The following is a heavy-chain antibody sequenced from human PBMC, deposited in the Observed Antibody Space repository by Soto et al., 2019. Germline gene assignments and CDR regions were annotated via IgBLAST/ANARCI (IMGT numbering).Heavy chain of an antibody. CDR3: ARDRYNFWRGYYTDYYFDY. CDR1: GFHFNNYW. CDR2: IKQDGSVK. Sequence: GGSLRLSCVASGFHFNNYWMTWVRQTPGKGLEWVATIKQDGSVKNYVDSVKGRFTISRDNAKNSLFLQMNSLRAEDSAVYYCARDRYNFWRGYYTDYYFDYWGQGTLVTVSS. D-gene: IGHD3-3*01. V-gene: IGHV3-7*01. J-gene: IGHJ4*02.